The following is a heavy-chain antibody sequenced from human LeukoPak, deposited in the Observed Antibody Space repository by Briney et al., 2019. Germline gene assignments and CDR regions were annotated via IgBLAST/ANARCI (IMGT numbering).Heavy chain of an antibody. CDR3: ARGVGFGVVITAYNWFDP. V-gene: IGHV4-34*01. J-gene: IGHJ5*02. D-gene: IGHD3-3*01. CDR2: INHSGST. CDR1: GGSFSGYY. Sequence: PSETLSLTCAVYGGSFSGYYWSWIRQPPGKGLEWIGEINHSGSTNYNPSLKSRVTISVDTSKNQFSLKLSSVTAADTAVYYCARGVGFGVVITAYNWFDPWGQGTLVTVSS.